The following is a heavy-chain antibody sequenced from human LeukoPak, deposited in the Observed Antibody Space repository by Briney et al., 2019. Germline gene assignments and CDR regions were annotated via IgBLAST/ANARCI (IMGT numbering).Heavy chain of an antibody. D-gene: IGHD3-22*01. V-gene: IGHV1-18*01. Sequence: ASVKVSCKASGYTFTSYGISWVRQAPGQGLEWMGWISAYNGNTNYAQKLQGRVTMTTDTSTSTAYMELRSLRSDDTAVYYCARGGYYDSSGYYKDLDWFDPWGQGTLVTVSS. CDR3: ARGGYYDSSGYYKDLDWFDP. CDR2: ISAYNGNT. CDR1: GYTFTSYG. J-gene: IGHJ5*02.